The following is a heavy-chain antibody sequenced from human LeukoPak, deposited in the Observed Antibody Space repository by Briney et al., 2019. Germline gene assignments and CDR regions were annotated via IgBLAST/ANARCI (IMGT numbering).Heavy chain of an antibody. CDR1: GFTFDDYA. CDR3: AKETATVTTVGHEPTYYYYYMDV. CDR2: ISWNSGSI. J-gene: IGHJ6*03. Sequence: GGSLRLSCVASGFTFDDYAMHWVRQAPGKGLEWVSGISWNSGSIGYADSVKGRFTISRDNAKNSLYLQMNSLRAEDTALYYCAKETATVTTVGHEPTYYYYYMDVWGKGTTVTVSS. V-gene: IGHV3-9*01. D-gene: IGHD4-17*01.